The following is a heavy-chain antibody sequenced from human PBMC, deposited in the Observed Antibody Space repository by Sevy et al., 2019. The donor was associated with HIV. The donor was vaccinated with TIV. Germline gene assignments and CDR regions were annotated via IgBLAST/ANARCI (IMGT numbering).Heavy chain of an antibody. CDR2: ISYDGSNK. CDR1: GFTFSNYG. CDR3: AKALSVVTND. D-gene: IGHD2-21*02. J-gene: IGHJ4*02. Sequence: GGSLRLSCAASGFTFSNYGMHWVRQAPGKGLEWVAVISYDGSNKYYADSVKGRFTISRDNSKNTLYLQMNSLRAEDTAVYYCAKALSVVTNDWGQGTLVTVSS. V-gene: IGHV3-30*18.